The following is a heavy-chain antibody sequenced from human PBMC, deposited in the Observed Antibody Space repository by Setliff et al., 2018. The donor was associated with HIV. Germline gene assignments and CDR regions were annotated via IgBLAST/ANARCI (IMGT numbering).Heavy chain of an antibody. CDR3: AREGDGRNNIIRGGESYFYYGMDV. CDR2: IYHRGST. D-gene: IGHD3-10*01. Sequence: KTSETLSLTCSVSGYSVYSGYHWGWVRQSPGKGLEWIGSIYHRGSTYYDPSLQSRVTISLNTAKNQFSLNLMSVTAADTAVYYCAREGDGRNNIIRGGESYFYYGMDVWGQGTTVTVSS. J-gene: IGHJ6*02. CDR1: GYSVYSGYH. V-gene: IGHV4-38-2*02.